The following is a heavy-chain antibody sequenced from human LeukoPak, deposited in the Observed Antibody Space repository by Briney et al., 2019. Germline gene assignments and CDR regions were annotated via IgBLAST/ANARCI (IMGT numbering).Heavy chain of an antibody. Sequence: PGGSLRLSCAASGFTFSNAWMSWVRQAPGKGLEWVDRIKSKTDGGTTDYAAPVKGRFTISRDDSKNMLYLQMSSLKTEDTAVYYCTTAGGTWGQGTLVTVSS. D-gene: IGHD6-13*01. CDR2: IKSKTDGGTT. CDR3: TTAGGT. J-gene: IGHJ4*02. CDR1: GFTFSNAW. V-gene: IGHV3-15*01.